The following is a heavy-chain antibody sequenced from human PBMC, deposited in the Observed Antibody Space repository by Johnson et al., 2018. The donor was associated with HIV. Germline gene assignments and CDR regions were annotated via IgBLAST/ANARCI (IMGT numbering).Heavy chain of an antibody. CDR3: AKGDGYNYAFDI. J-gene: IGHJ3*02. CDR2: IVISGDST. D-gene: IGHD5-24*01. V-gene: IGHV3-23*04. CDR1: GFTFSSSA. Sequence: VQLVESGGGVVQPGKSLRLSCAASGFTFSSSAMHWVRQAPGQGLQWVSRIVISGDSTYYADSVKGRFTISRDNSKNTLYLQMNSLRAEDTAVYYCAKGDGYNYAFDIWGQGTMVTVSS.